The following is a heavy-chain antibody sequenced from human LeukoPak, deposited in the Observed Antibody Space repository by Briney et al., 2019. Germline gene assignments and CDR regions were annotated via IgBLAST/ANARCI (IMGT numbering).Heavy chain of an antibody. Sequence: SETLSLTCTVSGGSISSSSYYWSWILQTPGKGLEWIGYMYYSGSTNYNPSLKSRVTISVDTSKNQFSLKLSSVTAADTAVYYCARVSRWYGPYDYWGQGTLVSVSS. V-gene: IGHV4-61*01. CDR1: GGSISSSSYY. J-gene: IGHJ4*02. CDR2: MYYSGST. D-gene: IGHD6-13*01. CDR3: ARVSRWYGPYDY.